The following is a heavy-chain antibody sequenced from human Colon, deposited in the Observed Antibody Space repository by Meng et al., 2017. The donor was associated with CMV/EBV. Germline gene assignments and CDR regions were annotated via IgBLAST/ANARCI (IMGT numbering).Heavy chain of an antibody. Sequence: GGSLRLSCAASGFTFNTLAMHWIRQAPGKGLEWVAALSFDGRTAYYADSVKGRFTISRDNSRNTLYLELKSLRVDDTAVYYCARPAAVYTTSSLSFDPWGQGTLVTVSS. CDR2: LSFDGRTA. J-gene: IGHJ5*02. CDR1: GFTFNTLA. V-gene: IGHV3-30*04. D-gene: IGHD2-2*02. CDR3: ARPAAVYTTSSLSFDP.